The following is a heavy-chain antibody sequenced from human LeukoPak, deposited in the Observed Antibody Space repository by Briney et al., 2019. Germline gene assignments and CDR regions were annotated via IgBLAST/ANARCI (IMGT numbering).Heavy chain of an antibody. J-gene: IGHJ4*02. CDR3: ARGVTSLDY. Sequence: SETLSLTCTVSGGSISSYYWSWIRQPAGKGLGWIGRIYTSGSTNYNPSLKSRVTMSVDTSKNQFSLKLSSVTAADTAVYCCARGVTSLDYWGQGTLVTVSS. D-gene: IGHD2-21*02. CDR2: IYTSGST. V-gene: IGHV4-4*07. CDR1: GGSISSYY.